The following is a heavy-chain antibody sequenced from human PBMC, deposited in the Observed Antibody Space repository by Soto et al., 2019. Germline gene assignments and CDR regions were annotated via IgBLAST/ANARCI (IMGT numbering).Heavy chain of an antibody. D-gene: IGHD3-10*01. CDR2: VHDSWGS. CDR1: GGSISSYY. V-gene: IGHV4-59*08. J-gene: IGHJ6*02. Sequence: SETLSLTCTVSGGSISSYYWSWIRQPPGKGLEWIGYVHDSWGSHYNPSLKSRVAISLDTSKSQFSLKLTSVTATDTAVYYCVRQAFGALHGLVDVLGQGTTVTVSS. CDR3: VRQAFGALHGLVDV.